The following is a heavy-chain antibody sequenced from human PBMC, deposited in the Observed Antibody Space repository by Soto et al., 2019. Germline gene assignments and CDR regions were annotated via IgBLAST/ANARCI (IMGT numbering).Heavy chain of an antibody. D-gene: IGHD6-19*01. CDR3: ARLVSSGWYLDC. J-gene: IGHJ4*02. Sequence: SETLSLTCTVSGGSISSSSNYWGWIRQPPGKGLEWIGTISYSGNTYYNPSLKSRVTISVDTSKNQFSLKLSSVPAADTAAYYCARLVSSGWYLDCWGQGTLVTVSS. V-gene: IGHV4-39*01. CDR2: ISYSGNT. CDR1: GGSISSSSNY.